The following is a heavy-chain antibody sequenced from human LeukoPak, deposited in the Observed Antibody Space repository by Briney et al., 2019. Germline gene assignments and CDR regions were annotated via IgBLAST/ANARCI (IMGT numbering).Heavy chain of an antibody. J-gene: IGHJ4*02. CDR2: IYPDDSDT. Sequence: GESLKISCKASGYSFSNFWIGWVRHMPGKGPECVGIIYPDDSDTRYTPSFQGQVIISVDRFTTTAYMQWRSLKASDTAMYYCVRQPRGGNGARYFDYWGQGTLVTVSS. D-gene: IGHD2-15*01. V-gene: IGHV5-51*01. CDR1: GYSFSNFW. CDR3: VRQPRGGNGARYFDY.